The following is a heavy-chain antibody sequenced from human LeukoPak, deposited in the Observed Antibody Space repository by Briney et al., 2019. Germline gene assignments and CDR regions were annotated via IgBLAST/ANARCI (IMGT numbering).Heavy chain of an antibody. CDR1: GXTFTNYW. J-gene: IGHJ4*02. D-gene: IGHD2-2*02. CDR2: IYPGDSDT. V-gene: IGHV5-51*01. CDR3: AKASHPIPYFFDY. Sequence: GESLKISCKGSGXTFTNYWIGWVRQMPGKGLEWTGIIYPGDSDTRYSPSFQGQVTISADKSINTAYLQWSSLKASDTAMYYCAKASHPIPYFFDYWGQGTLVTVSS.